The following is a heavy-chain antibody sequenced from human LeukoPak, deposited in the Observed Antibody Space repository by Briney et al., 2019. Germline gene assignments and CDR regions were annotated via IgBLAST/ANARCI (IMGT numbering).Heavy chain of an antibody. Sequence: ASVKVSCKVSGYTLTELSMHWVRQAPGKGLEWMGGFDPEDGETIYAQKFQGRVTMTEDTSTDTAYMELSSLRSEDTAVYYCARQEDSSGWYHYWGQGTLVTVSS. J-gene: IGHJ4*02. CDR3: ARQEDSSGWYHY. CDR2: FDPEDGET. V-gene: IGHV1-24*01. D-gene: IGHD6-19*01. CDR1: GYTLTELS.